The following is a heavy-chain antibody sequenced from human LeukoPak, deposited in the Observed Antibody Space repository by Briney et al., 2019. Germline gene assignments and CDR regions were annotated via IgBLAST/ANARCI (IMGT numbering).Heavy chain of an antibody. CDR2: IYKDGKI. Sequence: GGSLRLSCAASGVTVSSTYMCWVRQAQGKGLEWVSVIYKDGKIYYIDSVKGRFTISRDTSKNTLYLQMNSLRVEDTAVYYCARDHDDFWSGYYTTPRGPFDYWGQGTLVTVSS. J-gene: IGHJ4*02. CDR3: ARDHDDFWSGYYTTPRGPFDY. D-gene: IGHD3-3*01. V-gene: IGHV3-53*01. CDR1: GVTVSSTY.